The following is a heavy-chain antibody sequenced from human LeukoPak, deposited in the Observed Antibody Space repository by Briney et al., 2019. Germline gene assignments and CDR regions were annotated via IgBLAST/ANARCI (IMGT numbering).Heavy chain of an antibody. CDR1: GGSFSGYY. Sequence: PSETLSLTCAVYGGSFSGYYWSWIRQPPGKGLEWIGEINHSGSTNYNPSLKSRVTISVDTSKNQFSLKPSSVTAADTAVYYCARGGYSYGYPFSHYYFDYWGQGTLVTVSS. CDR2: INHSGST. D-gene: IGHD5-18*01. J-gene: IGHJ4*02. V-gene: IGHV4-34*01. CDR3: ARGGYSYGYPFSHYYFDY.